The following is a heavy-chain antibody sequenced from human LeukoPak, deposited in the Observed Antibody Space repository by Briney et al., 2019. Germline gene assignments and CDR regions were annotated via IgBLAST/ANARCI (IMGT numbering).Heavy chain of an antibody. J-gene: IGHJ6*02. D-gene: IGHD2-15*01. Sequence: PSETLSLTCTVSGGSISSGDYYWSWIRPPPGKGLEWIGYIYYSGSTYYNPSLKSRVTISVDTSKNQFSLKLSSVTAADTAVYYCARDRDKGYYGMDVWGQGTTVTVSS. CDR1: GGSISSGDYY. CDR3: ARDRDKGYYGMDV. V-gene: IGHV4-30-4*01. CDR2: IYYSGST.